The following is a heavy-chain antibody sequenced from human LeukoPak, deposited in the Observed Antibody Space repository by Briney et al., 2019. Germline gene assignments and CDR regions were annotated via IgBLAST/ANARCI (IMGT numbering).Heavy chain of an antibody. D-gene: IGHD3-22*01. CDR3: ARGRYYYDSSGYYYFDY. J-gene: IGHJ4*02. Sequence: ASVKVSCKASGYTFTSYAMNWVRQATGQGLEWMGGINTNTGNPTYAQGFTGRFVFSLDTSVSTAYLQISSLKAEDTAVYYCARGRYYYDSSGYYYFDYWGQGTLVTVSS. CDR2: INTNTGNP. CDR1: GYTFTSYA. V-gene: IGHV7-4-1*02.